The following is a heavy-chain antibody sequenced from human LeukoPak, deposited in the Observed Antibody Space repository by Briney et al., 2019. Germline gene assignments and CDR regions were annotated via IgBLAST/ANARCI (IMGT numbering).Heavy chain of an antibody. D-gene: IGHD3-10*02. CDR3: AELGITMIGGV. CDR1: GFTFSSYA. J-gene: IGHJ6*04. V-gene: IGHV3-30*04. CDR2: ISYDGSNK. Sequence: GGSLRLSCAASGFTFSSYAMHWVRQAPGKGLEWVAVISYDGSNKYYADSVKGRFTISRDNSKNTLYLQMNSLRAEDTAVYCCAELGITMIGGVWGKGTTVTISS.